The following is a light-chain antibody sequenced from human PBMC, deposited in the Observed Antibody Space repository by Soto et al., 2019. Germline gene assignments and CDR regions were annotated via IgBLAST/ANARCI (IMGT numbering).Light chain of an antibody. J-gene: IGLJ2*01. Sequence: QSVLTQPPSASGTPGQRVTISCSGSSSNIGSNMVNWYQQLPGTAPKLLIYSHNQRPSGVPDRFSGSKSGTSASLAIRGLQSEDEADYYCAAWDDSLNGVVFGGGTKLTVL. V-gene: IGLV1-44*01. CDR1: SSNIGSNM. CDR3: AAWDDSLNGVV. CDR2: SHN.